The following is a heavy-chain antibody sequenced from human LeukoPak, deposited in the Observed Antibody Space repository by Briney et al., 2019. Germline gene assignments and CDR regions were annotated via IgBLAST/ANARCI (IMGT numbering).Heavy chain of an antibody. CDR1: GYTFSNYG. J-gene: IGHJ4*02. V-gene: IGHV1-18*04. D-gene: IGHD6-19*01. Sequence: GASVKVSCKASGYTFSNYGISWVRQAPGLGLEWMGGTSYNGNTNYAQKFQDRVTMTTDTSTTTAYMELRSLESDDTAVYYCARHSGSGWQALGYWGQGTLVTVSS. CDR3: ARHSGSGWQALGY. CDR2: TSYNGNT.